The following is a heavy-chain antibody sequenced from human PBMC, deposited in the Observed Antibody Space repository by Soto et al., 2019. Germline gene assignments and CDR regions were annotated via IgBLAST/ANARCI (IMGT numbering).Heavy chain of an antibody. CDR3: ARNTLRVVGFDL. J-gene: IGHJ2*01. D-gene: IGHD2-15*01. CDR1: GGSVSSAGYY. Sequence: PSETLSLTCTVAGGSVSSAGYYWSWIRQPPGKGLEWSGYTFDSGNTNYNPSLRSRVTISADTSKNQFSLTLNSVTAADTAVYYCARNTLRVVGFDLWGRGTLVTVSS. CDR2: TFDSGNT. V-gene: IGHV4-61*08.